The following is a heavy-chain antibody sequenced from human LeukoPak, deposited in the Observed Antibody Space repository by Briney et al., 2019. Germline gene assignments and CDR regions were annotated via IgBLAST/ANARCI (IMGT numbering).Heavy chain of an antibody. CDR1: GFTLSDFW. V-gene: IGHV3-74*01. CDR2: INPDGSST. J-gene: IGHJ4*02. CDR3: VRSTAVLPFDY. Sequence: GGPLRLSCSASGFTLSDFWMHWVRHGPGKGLVWVSRINPDGSSTNDADFVKGRFTISRDNAKNTLNLQMNSLRAEDTAVYYCVRSTAVLPFDYWGQGIPVTVSS. D-gene: IGHD6-6*01.